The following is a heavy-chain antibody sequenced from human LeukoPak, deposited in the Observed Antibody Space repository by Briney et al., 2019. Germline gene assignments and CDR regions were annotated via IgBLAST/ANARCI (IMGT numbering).Heavy chain of an antibody. D-gene: IGHD6-13*01. Sequence: GASVTVSCTGSGYTFTTYAMHWVRQAPGQRMEWVGWINAGNGNTKYSQKFQGRVTITRDTSASTAYMELNSLRSEDTAVYYCARSPLAAADWFDPWGQGTLVTVSS. J-gene: IGHJ5*02. CDR1: GYTFTTYA. CDR3: ARSPLAAADWFDP. CDR2: INAGNGNT. V-gene: IGHV1-3*01.